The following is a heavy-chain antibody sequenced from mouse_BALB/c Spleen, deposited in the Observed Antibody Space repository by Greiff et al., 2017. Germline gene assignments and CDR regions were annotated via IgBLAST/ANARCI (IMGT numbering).Heavy chain of an antibody. Sequence: LVKTGASVKISCKASGYSFTGYYMHWVKQSHGKSLEWIGYISRYNGATSYNQKFKGKATFTVDTSSTTAYMQFNSLTSEDSAVYYCSGGGGYYWYFDVWGAGTTVTVSS. CDR1: GYSFTGYY. D-gene: IGHD2-2*01. CDR2: ISRYNGAT. V-gene: IGHV1S34*01. CDR3: SGGGGYYWYFDV. J-gene: IGHJ1*01.